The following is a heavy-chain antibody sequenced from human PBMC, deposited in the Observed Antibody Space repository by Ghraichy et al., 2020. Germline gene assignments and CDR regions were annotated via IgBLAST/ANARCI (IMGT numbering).Heavy chain of an antibody. CDR3: ARGRAREVVPAAHFDY. V-gene: IGHV4-30-2*01. CDR1: GGSISSGGYS. Sequence: SETLSLTCAVSGGSISSGGYSWSWIRQPPGKGLEWIGYIYHSGSTYYNPSLKSRVTISVDRSKNQFSLKLSSVTAADTAVYYCARGRAREVVPAAHFDYWGQGTLVTVSS. CDR2: IYHSGST. J-gene: IGHJ4*02. D-gene: IGHD2-2*01.